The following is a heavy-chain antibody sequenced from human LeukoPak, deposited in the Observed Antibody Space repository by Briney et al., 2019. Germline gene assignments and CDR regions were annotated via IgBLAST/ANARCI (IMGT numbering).Heavy chain of an antibody. Sequence: SSETLSLTCTVSTGSFSSSSYYWGWIRQPPGKGLEWIGTIYNSGSTYYNPPLMSRLTISIDTSKNQLSLKLSSVTAADTAVYYCARNPFGYCSGGSCSRDFDCWGQGTLVTVSS. V-gene: IGHV4-39*01. D-gene: IGHD2-15*01. CDR3: ARNPFGYCSGGSCSRDFDC. J-gene: IGHJ4*02. CDR1: TGSFSSSSYY. CDR2: IYNSGST.